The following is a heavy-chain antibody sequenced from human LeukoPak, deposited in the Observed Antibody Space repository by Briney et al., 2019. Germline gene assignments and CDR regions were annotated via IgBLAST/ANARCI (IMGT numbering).Heavy chain of an antibody. Sequence: PSETLSLTCTVSGGSISSYYWSWIRQPPGKGLEWIGYIYYSGSTNYNPSLKSRVTISVDTSKNQFSLKLSSVTAADTAVYYCTRGYYDSSFDYRGQGTLVTVSS. CDR3: TRGYYDSSFDY. V-gene: IGHV4-59*01. CDR1: GGSISSYY. CDR2: IYYSGST. D-gene: IGHD3-22*01. J-gene: IGHJ4*02.